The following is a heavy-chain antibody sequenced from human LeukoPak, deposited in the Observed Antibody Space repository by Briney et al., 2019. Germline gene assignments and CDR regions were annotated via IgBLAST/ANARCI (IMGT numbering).Heavy chain of an antibody. D-gene: IGHD6-13*01. CDR3: AREIAAAGLSYYYGMDV. CDR1: GYTFTGYY. CDR2: IIPIFGTA. J-gene: IGHJ6*02. V-gene: IGHV1-69*13. Sequence: ASVKVSCKASGYTFTGYYMHWVRQAPGQGLEWMGGIIPIFGTANYAQKFQGRVTITADESTSTAYMELSSLRSEDTAVYYCAREIAAAGLSYYYGMDVWGQGTTVTVSS.